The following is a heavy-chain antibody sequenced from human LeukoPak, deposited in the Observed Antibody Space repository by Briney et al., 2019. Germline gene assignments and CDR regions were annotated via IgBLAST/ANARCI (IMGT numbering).Heavy chain of an antibody. D-gene: IGHD3-10*01. CDR2: IYYSGST. J-gene: IGHJ4*02. Sequence: SETLSLTCTVSGGSISSYYWSWIRQPPGKGLEWIGYIYYSGSTNYNPSLKSRVTISVDTSKNQFSLKLSSVTAADTAVYYCARDSGLWFGELWVRRFDYWGQGTLVTVSS. V-gene: IGHV4-59*12. CDR1: GGSISSYY. CDR3: ARDSGLWFGELWVRRFDY.